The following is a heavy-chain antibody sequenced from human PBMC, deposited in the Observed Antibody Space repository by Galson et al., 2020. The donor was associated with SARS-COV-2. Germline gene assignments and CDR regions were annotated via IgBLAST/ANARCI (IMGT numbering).Heavy chain of an antibody. V-gene: IGHV3-21*01. CDR2: ISTTSDYI. CDR3: ARGIGSGNYRAIPMGFDP. D-gene: IGHD3-10*01. CDR1: GFTFETYS. Sequence: GGSLSLSCAASGFTFETYSMTWVRQAPGKGLEWVSSISTTSDYIYYADSVQGRFPIARDNPKNSLSLQRNSLRAEDMALYYCARGIGSGNYRAIPMGFDPWCQGTLVTVSS. J-gene: IGHJ5*02.